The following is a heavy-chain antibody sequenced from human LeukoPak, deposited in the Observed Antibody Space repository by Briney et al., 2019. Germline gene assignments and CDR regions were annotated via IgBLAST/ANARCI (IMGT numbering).Heavy chain of an antibody. D-gene: IGHD1-26*01. CDR3: GKNRYSGSLSPFDI. Sequence: GGSLRLSCAASKFAFSSYAMSWVRQAPGKGLEWVSAISGGGGNTYYADSVKGRFTIPRDNSKNTLYLQMNSLRAEDTAVYYCGKNRYSGSLSPFDIWGQGTMVTVSS. V-gene: IGHV3-23*01. J-gene: IGHJ3*02. CDR1: KFAFSSYA. CDR2: ISGGGGNT.